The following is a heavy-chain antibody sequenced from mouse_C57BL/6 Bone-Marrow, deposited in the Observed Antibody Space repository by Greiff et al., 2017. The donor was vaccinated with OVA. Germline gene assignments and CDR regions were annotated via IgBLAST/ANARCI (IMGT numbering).Heavy chain of an antibody. CDR3: ASNYGYFDV. Sequence: EVHLVESGGGLVKPGGSLKLSCAASGFTFSDYGMHWVRQAPEKGLEWVAYISSGSSTIYYADTVKGRFTLSRDNAKNTLFLQVTSLRSEDSAMYYCASNYGYFDVWGTGTTVTVSS. CDR1: GFTFSDYG. J-gene: IGHJ1*03. CDR2: ISSGSSTI. V-gene: IGHV5-17*01.